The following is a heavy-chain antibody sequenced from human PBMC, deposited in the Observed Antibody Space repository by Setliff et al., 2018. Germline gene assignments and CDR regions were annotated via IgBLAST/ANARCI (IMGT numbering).Heavy chain of an antibody. CDR2: ISAYNGNT. D-gene: IGHD2-15*01. CDR1: GYTFNSYG. J-gene: IGHJ4*02. CDR3: GRVDAELILGNYIDY. Sequence: ASVKVSCKTSGYTFNSYGYSWVRQAPGQGLEWMGWISAYNGNTKFVQKFPGRVAMTTDTSTSTAFMELRSLRPDDTAFYYCGRVDAELILGNYIDYWGQGTLVTSPQ. V-gene: IGHV1-18*01.